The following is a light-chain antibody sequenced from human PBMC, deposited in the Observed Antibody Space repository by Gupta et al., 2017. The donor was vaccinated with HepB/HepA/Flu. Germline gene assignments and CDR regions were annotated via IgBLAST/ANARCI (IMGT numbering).Light chain of an antibody. J-gene: IGKJ4*01. CDR2: AAS. CDR1: QGISSY. V-gene: IGKV1-9*01. CDR3: QQLNSYPLT. Sequence: DIQLTQSPSSLSASVGDRVTITCRATQGISSYLVWYQQKPGKAPKLLIYAASTLQSGVPSRFSGGGSGTEFTLTISSLQPEDFATYYCQQLNSYPLTFGGGTKVEIK.